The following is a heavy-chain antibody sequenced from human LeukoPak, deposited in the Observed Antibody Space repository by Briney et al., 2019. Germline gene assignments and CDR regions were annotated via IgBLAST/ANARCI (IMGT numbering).Heavy chain of an antibody. D-gene: IGHD1-7*01. CDR2: ISPDGSYP. J-gene: IGHJ4*02. V-gene: IGHV3-74*01. CDR1: GFTFSGYW. CDR3: ARNWNYGEGYGDYHF. Sequence: GGSLRLSCAASGFTFSGYWMHWVRQAPGKGLVWVSRISPDGSYPSYADSVKGRFTISRDNAKTTLYLQMNTLRAEDTAVYYCARNWNYGEGYGDYHFWGQGTLVTVSS.